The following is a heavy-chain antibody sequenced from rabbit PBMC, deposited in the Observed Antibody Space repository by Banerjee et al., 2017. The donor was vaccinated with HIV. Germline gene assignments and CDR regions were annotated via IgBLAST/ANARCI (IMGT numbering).Heavy chain of an antibody. Sequence: QEQLVESGGGLVQPEGSLTLSCKASGFTLSSYWMCWAHQAPGKGLEWIGCIYPGSGSTYYASWAKGRFTGSKTSSTTVTLQMTSLTAADTATYFCARTIADYGAGFDLWGPGTLVTVS. CDR2: IYPGSGST. CDR3: ARTIADYGAGFDL. CDR1: GFTLSSYW. D-gene: IGHD7-1*01. J-gene: IGHJ4*01. V-gene: IGHV1S45*01.